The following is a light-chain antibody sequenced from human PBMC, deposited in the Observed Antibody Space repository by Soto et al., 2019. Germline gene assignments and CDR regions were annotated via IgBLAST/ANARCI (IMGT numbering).Light chain of an antibody. CDR1: SSYVSAYNF. V-gene: IGLV2-14*03. J-gene: IGLJ1*01. Sequence: LTQPASVSGSPGQSITISCTGTSSYVSAYNFVSWHQQHPGKAPKLMIYNVYDRPSGISYRFSGSKSGNTASLTISGLQGDDEADYYCSAYAVSRTYVFGTTTKVTVL. CDR3: SAYAVSRTYV. CDR2: NVY.